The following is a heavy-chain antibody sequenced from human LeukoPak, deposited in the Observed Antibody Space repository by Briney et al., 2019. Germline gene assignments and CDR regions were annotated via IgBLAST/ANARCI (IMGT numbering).Heavy chain of an antibody. Sequence: ASVKVSCKASGYTFTSYYMHWVRQAPGQGLEWMGIINPSGGSTSYAQKFQGRVTMTRDMSTSTVYMELSSLRSEDTAVYYCARDGSITGRINWFDPWGQGTLVTVSS. CDR2: INPSGGST. D-gene: IGHD1-20*01. CDR3: ARDGSITGRINWFDP. CDR1: GYTFTSYY. V-gene: IGHV1-46*01. J-gene: IGHJ5*02.